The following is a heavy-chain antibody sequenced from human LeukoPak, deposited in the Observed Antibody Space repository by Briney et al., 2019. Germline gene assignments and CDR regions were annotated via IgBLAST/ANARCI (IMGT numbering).Heavy chain of an antibody. CDR3: ARHQGRQLADY. V-gene: IGHV4-39*01. CDR2: IYYSGST. CDR1: GGSISSSSYY. J-gene: IGHJ4*02. D-gene: IGHD6-13*01. Sequence: PSETLSLTCTVSGGSISSSSYYWGWIRQPPGKGLEWIGSIYYSGSTYYNPSLKSRVTISVDTSKNQFSLKLSSVTAADTAVYYCARHQGRQLADYWGQGTLVTVSS.